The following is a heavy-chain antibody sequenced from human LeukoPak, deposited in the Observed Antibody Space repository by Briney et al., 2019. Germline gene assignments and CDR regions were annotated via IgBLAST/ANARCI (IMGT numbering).Heavy chain of an antibody. D-gene: IGHD6-19*01. V-gene: IGHV4-59*01. CDR2: IYQSGAT. CDR1: GGSISNYY. CDR3: ARGYSSGWYPDY. J-gene: IGHJ4*02. Sequence: SETLSLTCIVSGGSISNYYWSWFRQPPGKGLEWIGYIYQSGATSYNPSLRSRVTISIDMSKNQFSLKLSSVTAADTAVYYCARGYSSGWYPDYWGQGTLVTVSS.